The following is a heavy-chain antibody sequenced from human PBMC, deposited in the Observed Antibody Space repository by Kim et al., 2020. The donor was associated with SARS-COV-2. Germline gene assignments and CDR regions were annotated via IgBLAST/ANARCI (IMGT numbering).Heavy chain of an antibody. CDR2: IYTSGST. CDR3: SGGRYYYGSGGYTPMGDY. V-gene: IGHV4-4*07. D-gene: IGHD3-10*01. J-gene: IGHJ4*01. CDR1: GGSISSYY. Sequence: SETLSLTCTVSGGSISSYYWSWIRQPAGKGLEWIGRIYTSGSTNYNPSLKSRVTMSVETPKNQFSLKLSSVTAADTAGYYWSGGRYYYGSGGYTPMGDY.